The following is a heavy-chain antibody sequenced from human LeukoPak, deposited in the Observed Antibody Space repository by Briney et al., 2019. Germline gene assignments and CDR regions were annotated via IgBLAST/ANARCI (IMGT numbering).Heavy chain of an antibody. D-gene: IGHD2-2*01. J-gene: IGHJ4*02. CDR2: IYYTGST. V-gene: IGHV4-59*08. CDR3: ARLMGYCSSTSCYGFDY. Sequence: SETLSLTCTVSGGSISSYYWSWIRQPPGKGLDWIGYIYYTGSTNYNPSLKSRVTISLDTSKNQFSLKLSSVTAADTAVYYCARLMGYCSSTSCYGFDYWGQGTLVTVSS. CDR1: GGSISSYY.